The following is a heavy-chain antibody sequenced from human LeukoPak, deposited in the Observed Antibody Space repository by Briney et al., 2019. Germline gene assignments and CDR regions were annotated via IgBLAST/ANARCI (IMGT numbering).Heavy chain of an antibody. CDR2: ISSSSSYI. CDR1: GFTFSSYA. CDR3: ARSMWFGERMDV. D-gene: IGHD3-10*01. V-gene: IGHV3-21*01. J-gene: IGHJ6*03. Sequence: PGGSLRLSCAASGFTFSSYAMNWVRQAPGKGLEWVSPISSSSSYIYYADSVKGRFTISRDNAKNSLYLQMNSLRAEDTAVYYCARSMWFGERMDVWGKGTTVTISS.